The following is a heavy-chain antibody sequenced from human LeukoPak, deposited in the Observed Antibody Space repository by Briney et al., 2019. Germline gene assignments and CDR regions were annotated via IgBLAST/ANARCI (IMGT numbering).Heavy chain of an antibody. CDR3: ARELFTPRGSYGDALYYYYMDV. CDR2: ISAYNGNT. V-gene: IGHV1-18*01. J-gene: IGHJ6*03. D-gene: IGHD4-17*01. CDR1: GYTFTSYG. Sequence: GASVKVSCKASGYTFTSYGISWVRQAPGQGLEWMGWISAYNGNTNYAQKLQGRVTMTTDTSTSTAYMELRSLRSDDTAVYYCARELFTPRGSYGDALYYYYMDVWGKGTTVTVSS.